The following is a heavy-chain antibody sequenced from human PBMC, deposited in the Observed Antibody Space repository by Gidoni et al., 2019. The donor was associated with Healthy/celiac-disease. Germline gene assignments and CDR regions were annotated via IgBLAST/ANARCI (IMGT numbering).Heavy chain of an antibody. CDR3: ATYTSGWTGAFNI. CDR2: INPSGTHA. J-gene: IGHJ3*02. CDR1: GDTLIGFY. V-gene: IGHV1-46*03. Sequence: QVQLVQSGAAVNRPGASVWASCTASGDTLIGFYIHWLRRAPGQGLELMGCINPSGTHATYAQKFQGRLSITTDRSPSTVYLELSSLRSEDTALYFCATYTSGWTGAFNIWGQGTEVTVSS. D-gene: IGHD6-19*01.